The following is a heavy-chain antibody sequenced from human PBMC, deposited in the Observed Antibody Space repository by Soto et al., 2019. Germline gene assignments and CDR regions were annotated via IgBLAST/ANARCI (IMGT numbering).Heavy chain of an antibody. V-gene: IGHV6-1*01. CDR3: ARGYSSGWYFSYYHYGIDV. J-gene: IGHJ6*02. CDR2: TYYSSKWYN. CDR1: ADSVSNNSAA. D-gene: IGHD6-19*01. Sequence: PAQTLSLTCAISADSVSNNSAAWNWIRQSPSRGLECLGRTYYSSKWYNDYAVSVKSRVTITQDPAKNEFSLQLNSVTPEDTAVYYCARGYSSGWYFSYYHYGIDVSGQGTTVNVSS.